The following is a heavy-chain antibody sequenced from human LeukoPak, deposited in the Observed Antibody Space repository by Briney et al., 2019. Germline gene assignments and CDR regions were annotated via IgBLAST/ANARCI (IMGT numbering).Heavy chain of an antibody. J-gene: IGHJ4*02. Sequence: PGTSLRLSCAASGFTFSRYGMHWVRQAPGKGLEGVAAIWEDGTNIHYGDSVKSRSTISRDNSKNMLYLQMNSLRVEDTAVYYCARVGYNSGWYEYWGQGTLVTVSS. CDR3: ARVGYNSGWYEY. CDR1: GFTFSRYG. CDR2: IWEDGTNI. D-gene: IGHD6-19*01. V-gene: IGHV3-33*01.